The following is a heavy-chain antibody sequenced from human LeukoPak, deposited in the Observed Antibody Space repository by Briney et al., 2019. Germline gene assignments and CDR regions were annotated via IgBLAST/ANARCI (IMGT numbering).Heavy chain of an antibody. V-gene: IGHV4-30-4*01. Sequence: SETLSLTCTVSGGSISSGDYYWSWIRQPPGKGLEWIGYIYYSGSTYYNPSLKSRVTISVDTSKNQFSLKLSSVTAADTAVYYCAREGLRGVVIGAFDYWGQGTLVTVSS. CDR2: IYYSGST. D-gene: IGHD3-3*01. CDR3: AREGLRGVVIGAFDY. CDR1: GGSISSGDYY. J-gene: IGHJ4*02.